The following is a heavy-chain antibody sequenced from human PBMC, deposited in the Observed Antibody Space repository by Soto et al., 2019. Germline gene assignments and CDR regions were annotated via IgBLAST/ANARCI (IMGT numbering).Heavy chain of an antibody. CDR1: GGSTSSYY. CDR3: ARGPYRNSGIFDY. V-gene: IGHV4-59*01. Sequence: PSETLSLTCSVSGGSTSSYYWSWIRQPPGKGLEWIGNIYYSGSTNYNPSLKSRVTISVDTSKNQFPLKLTSVTAADTAVYFCARGPYRNSGIFDYWGQGTLVTVSS. D-gene: IGHD6-6*01. CDR2: IYYSGST. J-gene: IGHJ4*02.